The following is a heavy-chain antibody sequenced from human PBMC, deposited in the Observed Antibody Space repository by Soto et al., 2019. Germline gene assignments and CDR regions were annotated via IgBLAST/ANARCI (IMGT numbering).Heavy chain of an antibody. V-gene: IGHV3-33*01. CDR2: IWYDGSNK. Sequence: PGGSPRLSCAASGFTFSSYGMHWVRQAPGKGLEWVAVIWYDGSNKYYADSVKGRFTISRDNSKNTLYLQMNSLRAEDTAVYYCARDGELERSLGYFDYWGQGTLVTVSS. CDR3: ARDGELERSLGYFDY. J-gene: IGHJ4*02. D-gene: IGHD1-1*01. CDR1: GFTFSSYG.